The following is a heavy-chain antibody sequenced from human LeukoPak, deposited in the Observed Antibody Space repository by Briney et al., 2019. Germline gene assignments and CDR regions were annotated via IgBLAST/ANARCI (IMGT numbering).Heavy chain of an antibody. CDR1: A. J-gene: IGHJ1*01. Sequence: AXXXVRXXXGXXLXXXSGFSDSGGTSYYADSVKGRLTISRDNSKNTLYLQMNSLRAEDTAVYYCAKVFVTGMSYLPHWGQGTLVTVSS. V-gene: IGHV3-23*01. CDR2: FSDSGGTS. CDR3: AKVFVTGMSYLPH. D-gene: IGHD2-21*02.